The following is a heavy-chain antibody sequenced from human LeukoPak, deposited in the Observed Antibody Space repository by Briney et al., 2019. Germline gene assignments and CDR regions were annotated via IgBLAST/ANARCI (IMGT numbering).Heavy chain of an antibody. CDR3: ARGRVVPAATTFGYYYYYMDV. J-gene: IGHJ6*03. CDR1: GGSFSGYY. D-gene: IGHD2-2*01. V-gene: IGHV4-34*01. CDR2: INHSGST. Sequence: SETLSLTCAVYGGSFSGYYWSWIRQPPGKGLEWIGEINHSGSTNYNPSFKSRVTISVDTSKNQFSLKLSSVTAADTAVYYCARGRVVPAATTFGYYYYYMDVWGKGTTVTVSS.